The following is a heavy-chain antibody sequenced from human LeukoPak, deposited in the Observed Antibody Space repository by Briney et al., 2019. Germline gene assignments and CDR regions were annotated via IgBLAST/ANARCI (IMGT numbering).Heavy chain of an antibody. CDR2: IIPIFGTA. CDR1: GGTFSRYA. V-gene: IGHV1-69*05. Sequence: RFSVKVSCKASGGTFSRYAISWVPQAPGQGLEWMGRIIPIFGTANYAQKFQGRVTITTDESTSTAYMELSSLRSEDTAVYDCARLGLGYYYMDVWGKGTTVTVSS. D-gene: IGHD5-12*01. CDR3: ARLGLGYYYMDV. J-gene: IGHJ6*03.